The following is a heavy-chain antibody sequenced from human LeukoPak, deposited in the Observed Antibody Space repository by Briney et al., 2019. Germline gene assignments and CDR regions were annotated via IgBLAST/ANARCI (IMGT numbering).Heavy chain of an antibody. V-gene: IGHV3-7*01. CDR2: IKQDGSEK. CDR1: GFTFSSYW. J-gene: IGHJ4*02. CDR3: ARDQVVGIFDY. D-gene: IGHD2-21*01. Sequence: GGSLRLSCAASGFTFSSYWMSWVRQAPGKGLEWVANIKQDGSEKYYVDSVKGRFTISRDNAKNSLYLQTNSLRAEDTAVYYCARDQVVGIFDYWGQGTLVTVSS.